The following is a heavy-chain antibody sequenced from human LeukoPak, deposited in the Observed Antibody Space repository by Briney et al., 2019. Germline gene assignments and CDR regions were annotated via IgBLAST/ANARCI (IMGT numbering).Heavy chain of an antibody. J-gene: IGHJ6*03. D-gene: IGHD2-15*01. CDR2: IYYSGST. CDR3: ARSVEGYCSGGSYYSYYYYMDV. Sequence: PSETLSLTCTVSGDSISSYYWSWIRQPPGKGLEWIGYIYYSGSTNYNPSLKSRVTISVDTSKNQFSLKLSSVTAADTAVYYCARSVEGYCSGGSYYSYYYYMDVWGKGTTVTVSS. V-gene: IGHV4-59*01. CDR1: GDSISSYY.